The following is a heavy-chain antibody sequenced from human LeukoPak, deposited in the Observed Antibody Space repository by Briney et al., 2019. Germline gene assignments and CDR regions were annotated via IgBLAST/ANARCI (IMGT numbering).Heavy chain of an antibody. CDR1: GFGFSTSW. D-gene: IGHD3-16*01. V-gene: IGHV3-74*01. J-gene: IGHJ4*02. Sequence: GGSLRLSCAASGFGFSTSWMHWVRQAPGKGLVWVARINGDGSTTNYADSVQGRFTISRDNSKNTLFLQTNSLRPEDTAVYYCAREPFGGGSASDYWGQGTLVTVSS. CDR3: AREPFGGGSASDY. CDR2: INGDGSTT.